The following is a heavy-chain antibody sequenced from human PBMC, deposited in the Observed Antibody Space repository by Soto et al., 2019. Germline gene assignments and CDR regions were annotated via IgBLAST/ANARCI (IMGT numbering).Heavy chain of an antibody. CDR1: GGSITSGGYY. CDR3: ARATTTVTTFDS. V-gene: IGHV4-31*03. CDR2: IYYTGTT. J-gene: IGHJ4*02. Sequence: QLPLQEPGPGLVKPFQTLSLTCSVSGGSITSGGYYWSWIRQVPGKGLEWIGNIYYTGTTYYNAALKSRLTISVDTSKSQFSLNLSSVTAADTAVYFCARATTTVTTFDSLGQGTQVTVSS. D-gene: IGHD4-17*01.